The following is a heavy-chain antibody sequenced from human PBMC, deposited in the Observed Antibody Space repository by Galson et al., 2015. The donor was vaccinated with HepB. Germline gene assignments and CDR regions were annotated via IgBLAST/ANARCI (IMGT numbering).Heavy chain of an antibody. CDR1: GFIFSNYP. CDR2: ISYDGNTK. Sequence: SLRLSCAASGFIFSNYPMHWVRQAPGKGLDWVAVISYDGNTKYHGDSVEGRFTISRDNSKNTLFLQMNSLRAEDTAVYYCARSAGGLHVYRGQGTLVTVYS. CDR3: ARSAGGLHVY. D-gene: IGHD3/OR15-3a*01. J-gene: IGHJ4*02. V-gene: IGHV3-30-3*01.